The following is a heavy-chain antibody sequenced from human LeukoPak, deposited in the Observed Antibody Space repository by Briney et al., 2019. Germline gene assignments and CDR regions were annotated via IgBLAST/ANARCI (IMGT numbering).Heavy chain of an antibody. D-gene: IGHD5-18*01. CDR1: GGSISTYH. V-gene: IGHV4-59*01. CDR2: MQSSGIS. J-gene: IGHJ4*02. Sequence: SETLSLTCSVSGGSISTYHWNWIRKPPGKGLEWIGYMQSSGISNYSPSLKSRVTIFVDTSKNQFVPNLSSVTAADTAVYYCARDKQHSYGRYFDHWGQGMLVTVSS. CDR3: ARDKQHSYGRYFDH.